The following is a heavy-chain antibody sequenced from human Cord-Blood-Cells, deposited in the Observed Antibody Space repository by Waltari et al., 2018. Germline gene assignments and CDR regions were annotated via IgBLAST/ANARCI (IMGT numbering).Heavy chain of an antibody. CDR3: AREVSSYFDY. V-gene: IGHV3-33*01. Sequence: QVQLVESGGGVVQPGRSLRLSCAASGFTFSSYGMHWVRQAPGKGLGWVAVIWYDGSNKYYADSVKGRFTISRDNSQNTLYLQMNSLRAEDTAVYYCAREVSSYFDYWGQGTLVTVSS. D-gene: IGHD3-3*02. J-gene: IGHJ4*02. CDR1: GFTFSSYG. CDR2: IWYDGSNK.